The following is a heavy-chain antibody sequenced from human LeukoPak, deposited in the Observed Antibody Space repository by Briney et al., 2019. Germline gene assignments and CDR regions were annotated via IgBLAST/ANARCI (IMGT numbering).Heavy chain of an antibody. Sequence: PGGSLRLSCAASGFTFSSYSMNWVRHAPGKGLEWVSSISSSSSYIYYADSVKGRFTISRDNAKNSLYLQMNSLRAEDTAVYYCARDPEYSSSWYPATYYFDYWGQGTLVTVSS. D-gene: IGHD6-13*01. V-gene: IGHV3-21*01. CDR3: ARDPEYSSSWYPATYYFDY. CDR2: ISSSSSYI. CDR1: GFTFSSYS. J-gene: IGHJ4*02.